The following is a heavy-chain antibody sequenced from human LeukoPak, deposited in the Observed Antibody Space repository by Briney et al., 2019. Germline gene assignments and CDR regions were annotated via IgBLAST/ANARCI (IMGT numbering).Heavy chain of an antibody. CDR1: GFSFSNYD. CDR3: ARGSRGGFYYYMDV. CDR2: IRTAAGDT. V-gene: IGHV3-13*01. Sequence: PGGSLRLSCVASGFSFSNYDLHWVRQSTGKGLEWVSAIRTAAGDTHYSDSVKGRFTISRENAKNSVYLQMDSLRAGDTAVYFCARGSRGGFYYYMDVWGKGTTVTVSS. J-gene: IGHJ6*03. D-gene: IGHD3-10*01.